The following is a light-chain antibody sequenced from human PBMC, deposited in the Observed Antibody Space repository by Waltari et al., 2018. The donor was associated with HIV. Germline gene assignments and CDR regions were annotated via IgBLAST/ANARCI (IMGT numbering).Light chain of an antibody. J-gene: IGLJ1*01. CDR2: AVS. Sequence: QSALPQPASVSGSPGQSITISCTGTSSDVGGYNSVSWYHLHPGKAPKLMIYAVSNRPSGFSNRFSGSKSDNTASLTSSGLQAEDEADYYCSSYTSTSTVYVFGTGTEVTVL. V-gene: IGLV2-14*03. CDR1: SSDVGGYNS. CDR3: SSYTSTSTVYV.